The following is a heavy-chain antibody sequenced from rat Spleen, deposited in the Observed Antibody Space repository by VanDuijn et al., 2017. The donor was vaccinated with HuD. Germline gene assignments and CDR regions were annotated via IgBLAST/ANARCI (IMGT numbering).Heavy chain of an antibody. J-gene: IGHJ2*01. V-gene: IGHV5-25*01. CDR1: GFTFSSFA. CDR3: AKKGTYYGYLYVMDA. D-gene: IGHD1-9*01. Sequence: EVQLVESGGGLVQPGRSLKLSCAASGFTFSSFAMAWVRQAPKKGLEWVATITSGDSNTYYPDSVKGRFTISRDNAKSTLYLQMDSLRSEDTATYYCAKKGTYYGYLYVMDAWGQGVMVTVSS. CDR2: ITSGDSNT.